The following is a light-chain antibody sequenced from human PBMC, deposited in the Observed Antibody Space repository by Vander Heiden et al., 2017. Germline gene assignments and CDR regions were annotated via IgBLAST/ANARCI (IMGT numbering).Light chain of an antibody. CDR2: RNN. J-gene: IGLJ3*02. CDR1: SSNIGSNY. Sequence: QSVLTPPPSASGTPGQRVTISCSGSSSNIGSNYVYWYQQLPGTAPKLLIYRNNQRPSGVPDRFSGSKSGTSTSLAINGLRSEDEADYYCAAWDDSLSGWVFGGGTKLTVL. CDR3: AAWDDSLSGWV. V-gene: IGLV1-47*01.